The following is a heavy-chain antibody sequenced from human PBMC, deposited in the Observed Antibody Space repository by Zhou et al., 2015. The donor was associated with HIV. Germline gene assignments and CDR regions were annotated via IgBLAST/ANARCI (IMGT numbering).Heavy chain of an antibody. Sequence: EVQVLESGGGLVQPGGSLRLSCAASGFPFSNYAMNWVRLAPGKGLEWVSTISATTGNTYYADSVKGRFTISRDNSKSTLYLQMNSLSAEDTAIYYCAKAGPVRYFDSWGQGTLVTVSS. CDR2: ISATTGNT. J-gene: IGHJ4*02. CDR1: GFPFSNYA. V-gene: IGHV3-23*01. CDR3: AKAGPVRYFDS.